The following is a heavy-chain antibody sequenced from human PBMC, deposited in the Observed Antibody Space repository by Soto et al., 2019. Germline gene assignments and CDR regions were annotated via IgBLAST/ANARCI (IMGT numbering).Heavy chain of an antibody. J-gene: IGHJ4*02. V-gene: IGHV4-34*01. CDR3: ARTGDYYGSGSYYPLGY. D-gene: IGHD3-10*01. Sequence: SETLSLTCAVYGGSFSGYYWSWIRQPPGKGLEWIGEINHSGSTNYNPSLKSRVTISVDTSKNQFSLKLSSVTAADTSVYYCARTGDYYGSGSYYPLGYWGQGTLVTVSS. CDR1: GGSFSGYY. CDR2: INHSGST.